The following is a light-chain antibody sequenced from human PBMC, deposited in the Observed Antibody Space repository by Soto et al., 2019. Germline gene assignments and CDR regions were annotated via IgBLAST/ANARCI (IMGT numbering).Light chain of an antibody. CDR1: QSVTSD. CDR3: QQYNKWPPIT. V-gene: IGKV3-15*01. Sequence: EMVMTQSPATLSLSPGERATLSCRASQSVTSDLAWYQQKPGQAPRLLIYGASTRATGIPARFSGSGSGTEFTLTISRLQSEDFALYYCQQYNKWPPITFGQGTRLEIK. CDR2: GAS. J-gene: IGKJ5*01.